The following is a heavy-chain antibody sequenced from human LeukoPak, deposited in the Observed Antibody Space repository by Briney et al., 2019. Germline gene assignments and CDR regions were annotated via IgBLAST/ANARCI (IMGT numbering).Heavy chain of an antibody. V-gene: IGHV3-7*01. Sequence: PGGSLRLSCTASGFTFGSYWMSWVRQASGRGLEWVANIKEDGSEKYYVDSVRGRFTISRDNAKNSLYLQMNSLRAEDTAVYYCARTQGRLSTIVVVNITEDDAFDIWGQGAMVTVSS. CDR1: GFTFGSYW. D-gene: IGHD3-22*01. CDR3: ARTQGRLSTIVVVNITEDDAFDI. J-gene: IGHJ3*02. CDR2: IKEDGSEK.